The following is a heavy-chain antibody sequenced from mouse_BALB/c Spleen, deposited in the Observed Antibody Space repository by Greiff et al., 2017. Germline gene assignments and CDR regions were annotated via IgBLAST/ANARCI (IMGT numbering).Heavy chain of an antibody. CDR2: IDTANGNT. Sequence: VQLQQSGAELVKPGASVKLSCTASGFNIKDNYMHWVQQRPEQGLEWIGRIDTANGNTNYDQKFQGKATITADKSSNTSYLQLSSLTSEDTAVYYCAKHYGSCWYFDDWGAGTTVTVSS. V-gene: IGHV14-3*02. D-gene: IGHD2-1*01. CDR3: AKHYGSCWYFDD. CDR1: GFNIKDNY. J-gene: IGHJ1*01.